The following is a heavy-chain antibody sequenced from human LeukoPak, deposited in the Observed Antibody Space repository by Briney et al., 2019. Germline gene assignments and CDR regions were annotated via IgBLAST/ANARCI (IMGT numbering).Heavy chain of an antibody. CDR2: LYSGGGT. CDR3: ASRLMTTVSYFDC. D-gene: IGHD4-11*01. J-gene: IGHJ4*02. CDR1: GFTVSSNY. V-gene: IGHV3-66*01. Sequence: GGSLRLSCAASGFTVSSNYMSWVRQAPGKGLEWVSILYSGGGTYYADSVKGRFTISGDNSKNTLYLQMNSLRAEDTAVYYCASRLMTTVSYFDCWGQGTLVTVSS.